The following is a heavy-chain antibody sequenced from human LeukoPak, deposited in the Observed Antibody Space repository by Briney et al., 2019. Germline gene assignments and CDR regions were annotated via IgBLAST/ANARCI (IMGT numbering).Heavy chain of an antibody. V-gene: IGHV3-23*01. J-gene: IGHJ6*03. CDR3: AKDRYYGSGRFYYYMDV. CDR1: GFTFSSYA. Sequence: GGSLRLSCAASGFTFSSYAMSWVRQAPGKGLEWVSAISGRGGSTYYADSVKGRFTISRDNSKNTLYLQMNSLRAEDTAVYYCAKDRYYGSGRFYYYMDVWGKGTTVTISS. D-gene: IGHD3-10*01. CDR2: ISGRGGST.